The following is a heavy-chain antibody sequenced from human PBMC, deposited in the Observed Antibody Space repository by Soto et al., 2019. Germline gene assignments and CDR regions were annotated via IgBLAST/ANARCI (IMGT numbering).Heavy chain of an antibody. CDR1: GGTFSSYA. CDR3: ARGGPGASIAAAAQAYYY. CDR2: SIPLFGTA. V-gene: IGHV1-69*06. D-gene: IGHD6-13*01. J-gene: IGHJ4*02. Sequence: QVQLVQSGAEVKKPGSSVKVSCKASGGTFSSYAISWVRQAPGQGLEWMGGSIPLFGTANYAQKFQGRVTITADKSTSTAYMERSSLRSEDTAVYYWARGGPGASIAAAAQAYYYWGQGTLVTVSS.